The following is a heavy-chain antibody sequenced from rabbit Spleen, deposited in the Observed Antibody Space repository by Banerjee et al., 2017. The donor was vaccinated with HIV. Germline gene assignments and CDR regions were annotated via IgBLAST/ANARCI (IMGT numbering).Heavy chain of an antibody. J-gene: IGHJ6*01. CDR1: GIDFTKYY. D-gene: IGHD1-1*01. CDR3: ARDTSSSFSSYGMDL. V-gene: IGHV1S45*01. Sequence: QEQLTETGGGLVQPGGSLTLSCKASGIDFTKYYISWVRQAPGKGLEWISCIAGSSSDFTYSATWAKGRFTISKTSSTTVTLQMTSLTVADTATYFCARDTSSSFSSYGMDLWGPGTLVTVS. CDR2: IAGSSSDFT.